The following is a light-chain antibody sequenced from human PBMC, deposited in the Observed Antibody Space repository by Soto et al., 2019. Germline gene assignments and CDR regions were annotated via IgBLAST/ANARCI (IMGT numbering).Light chain of an antibody. CDR2: ATY. V-gene: IGKV1-12*01. CDR1: QGISSW. Sequence: DLQITHSPASFYESVIERVISKCRASQGISSWLAWYQQKPGKAPKLLIYATYSLQSGVPSRFSGSGSGTDFTLTISSLQPEDFATYYCQQANSFPIPFGQGTRLEI. J-gene: IGKJ5*01. CDR3: QQANSFPIP.